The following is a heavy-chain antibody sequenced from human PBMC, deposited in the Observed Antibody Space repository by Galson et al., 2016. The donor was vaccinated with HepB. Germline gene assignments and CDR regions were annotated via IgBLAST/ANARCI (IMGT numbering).Heavy chain of an antibody. J-gene: IGHJ4*02. CDR3: AQISWGYCSGGSSLTDDY. CDR1: GFSLTTIGMC. V-gene: IGHV2-70*01. Sequence: PALVKPTQTLTLTCTFSGFSLTTIGMCVSWIRQPPGKALEWLALIDWDDDKYYSTSLKTRLAISKDTSKNQVVLTMTNMDPVDTATYYCAQISWGYCSGGSSLTDDYWGQGILVTVSS. D-gene: IGHD2-15*01. CDR2: IDWDDDK.